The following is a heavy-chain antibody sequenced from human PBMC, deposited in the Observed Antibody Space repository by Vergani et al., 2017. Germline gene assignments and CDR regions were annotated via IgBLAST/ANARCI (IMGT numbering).Heavy chain of an antibody. J-gene: IGHJ6*03. D-gene: IGHD4-11*01. Sequence: EVQMVESGGGLVKPGGSLRLSCVASGFTFSHYSMNWVRQAPGKGLEWVSILYRGAFTSYTDSVKGRFTVSRDISKNSLFLQMNSLRTEDTAVYYCARVQFPYYYYYYMDVWGKGTTVTVSS. CDR1: GFTFSHYS. CDR3: ARVQFPYYYYYYMDV. V-gene: IGHV3-66*02. CDR2: ILYRGAFT.